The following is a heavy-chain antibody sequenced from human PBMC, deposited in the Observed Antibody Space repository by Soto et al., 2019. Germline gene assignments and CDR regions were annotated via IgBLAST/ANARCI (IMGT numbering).Heavy chain of an antibody. D-gene: IGHD2-8*02. J-gene: IGHJ3*01. CDR1: GFPCGSYD. CDR2: ILVDGRT. V-gene: IGHV3-23*01. Sequence: PGGSLRLSCAASGFPCGSYDMTWVRQAPGKGLEWVSTILVDGRTFYVDSVKGRFTISRDNSRNTVYLQMNSLTAGDTALYYCAKATATGGGGFDFCGQGTMVTVSS. CDR3: AKATATGGGGFDF.